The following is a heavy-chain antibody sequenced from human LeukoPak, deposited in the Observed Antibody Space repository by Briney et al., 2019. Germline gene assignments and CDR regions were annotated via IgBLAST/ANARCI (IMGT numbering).Heavy chain of an antibody. CDR2: INPNSGGT. CDR1: GYTFTGYY. CDR3: ARDLYIAARRKYYFDY. V-gene: IGHV1-2*02. Sequence: ASVKVSCKASGYTFTGYYMYWVRQAPGQGLEWMGWINPNSGGTNYAQKFQGRVTMTRDTSISTAYMELSRLRSDDTAVYYCARDLYIAARRKYYFDYWGQGTLVTVSS. J-gene: IGHJ4*02. D-gene: IGHD6-6*01.